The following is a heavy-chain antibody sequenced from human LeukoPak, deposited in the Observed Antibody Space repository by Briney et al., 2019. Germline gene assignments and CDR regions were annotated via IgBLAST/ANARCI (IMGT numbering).Heavy chain of an antibody. D-gene: IGHD3-22*01. Sequence: SETLSLTCTVSAGSISNYYWSWIRQPPGKGLEWIGSIYYSGSTYYNPSLKSRVTISVDTSKNQFSLKLSSVTAADTAVYYCARRWTVVVTYAFDVWGQGTMVTVSP. J-gene: IGHJ3*01. CDR1: AGSISNYY. CDR2: IYYSGST. CDR3: ARRWTVVVTYAFDV. V-gene: IGHV4-59*05.